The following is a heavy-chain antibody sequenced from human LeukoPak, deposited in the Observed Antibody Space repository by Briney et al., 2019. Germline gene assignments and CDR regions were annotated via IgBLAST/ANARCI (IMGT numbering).Heavy chain of an antibody. CDR1: GYSISSGYY. D-gene: IGHD3-22*01. Sequence: SETLSLTCTVSGYSISSGYYWGWIRQPPGKGREWIGSIYHSGSTYYNPSLKSRVTISVDTSKNQFSLKLSSVTAADTAVYYCARGDNYYDSSDWGQGTMVTVSS. V-gene: IGHV4-38-2*02. J-gene: IGHJ3*01. CDR2: IYHSGST. CDR3: ARGDNYYDSSD.